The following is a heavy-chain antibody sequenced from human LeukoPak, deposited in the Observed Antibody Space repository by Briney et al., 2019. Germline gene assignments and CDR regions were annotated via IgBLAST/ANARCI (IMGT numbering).Heavy chain of an antibody. J-gene: IGHJ4*02. Sequence: PGGSLRLSCVGSGFTFSNYLMNWVRQAPGKGLEWVSFISSTGGTIYYADAVKGRFTISRDDSKKTLYLQMNSLRAEDTAVYYCAKDSPVATRWGQGTLVTVSS. CDR1: GFTFSNYL. CDR2: ISSTGGTI. V-gene: IGHV3-23*01. CDR3: AKDSPVATR. D-gene: IGHD2-15*01.